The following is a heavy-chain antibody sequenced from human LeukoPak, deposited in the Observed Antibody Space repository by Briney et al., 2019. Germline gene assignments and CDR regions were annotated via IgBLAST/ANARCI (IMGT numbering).Heavy chain of an antibody. CDR3: ARDRYRGIRI. CDR2: IYYSGTT. V-gene: IGHV4-59*01. D-gene: IGHD1-1*01. CDR1: GGSISSYY. Sequence: SETLSLTCTVSGGSISSYYWSWIRQPPGKGLEWIGYIYYSGTTNYNPSLTSRVTISVDTSENQFSLKLSSVTAADTAVYYCARDRYRGIRIWGKGTTVTVSS. J-gene: IGHJ6*04.